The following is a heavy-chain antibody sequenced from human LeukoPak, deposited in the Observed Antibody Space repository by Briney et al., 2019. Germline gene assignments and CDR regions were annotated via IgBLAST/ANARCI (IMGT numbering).Heavy chain of an antibody. J-gene: IGHJ4*02. CDR1: GYTFTSYG. V-gene: IGHV1-18*01. D-gene: IGHD2-15*01. CDR3: ARGGFYCSGGSCYSQNLDY. CDR2: ISTYNGNT. Sequence: ASVKVSCKASGYTFTSYGISWVRQAPGQGLEWMGWISTYNGNTNYAQKLQGRVTMTTDTSTSTAYMELRSLRSDDTAVYYCARGGFYCSGGSCYSQNLDYWGQGTLVTVSS.